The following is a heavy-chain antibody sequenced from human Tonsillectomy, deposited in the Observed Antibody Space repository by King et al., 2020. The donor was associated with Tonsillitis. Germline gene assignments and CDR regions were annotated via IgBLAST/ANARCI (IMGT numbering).Heavy chain of an antibody. CDR3: ARDREVTLVRGVIIGGFDY. V-gene: IGHV4-61*01. CDR1: GGSVNSDNSY. CDR2: IYYSGST. J-gene: IGHJ4*02. Sequence: QLQESGPGLVKPSETLSLTCSVSGGSVNSDNSYWSWIRQPPGKGLEWIGYIYYSGSTNYNPSLKSRVTISVDTSKNQFSLKLSSVTAADTAVYYCARDREVTLVRGVIIGGFDYWGRGTLVTVSS. D-gene: IGHD3-10*01.